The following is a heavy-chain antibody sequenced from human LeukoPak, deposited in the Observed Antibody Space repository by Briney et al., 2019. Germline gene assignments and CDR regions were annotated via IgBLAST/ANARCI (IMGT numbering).Heavy chain of an antibody. V-gene: IGHV4-59*01. CDR3: ARAGPLNAFDI. CDR2: IYYSGST. Sequence: PSETLSLTCTVSGGSLSSYYWSWIRQPPGKGLEWIGYIYYSGSTNYNPSLKSRVTISVDTSKNQFSLKLSSVTAADTAVYYCARAGPLNAFDIWGQGTMVTVSS. J-gene: IGHJ3*02. CDR1: GGSLSSYY.